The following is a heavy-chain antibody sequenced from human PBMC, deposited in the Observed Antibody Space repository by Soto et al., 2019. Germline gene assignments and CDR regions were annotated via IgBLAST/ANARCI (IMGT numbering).Heavy chain of an antibody. CDR2: IIPIFGTA. CDR1: GGTFSSYA. CDR3: ARDLRTTVTTDYYYGMDV. J-gene: IGHJ6*02. Sequence: SVKVSCKASGGTFSSYAISWVRQAPGQGLEWMGGIIPIFGTANYAQKFQGRVTITADESTSTAYMELSSLRSEDTAVYYCARDLRTTVTTDYYYGMDVWGQGTTVTVSS. D-gene: IGHD4-17*01. V-gene: IGHV1-69*13.